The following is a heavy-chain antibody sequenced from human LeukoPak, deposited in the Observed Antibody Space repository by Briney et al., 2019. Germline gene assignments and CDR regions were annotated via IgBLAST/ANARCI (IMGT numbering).Heavy chain of an antibody. V-gene: IGHV3-11*01. CDR1: GFIFSDYY. J-gene: IGHJ6*02. D-gene: IGHD3-10*01. CDR3: ARDNYGSGSYDFHYYYYGMDV. Sequence: PGGSLRLSCAASGFIFSDYYMSWIRQAPGKGLEWVSYISSSGSTIYYADSVKGRFTISRDNAKNSLYLQMNSLRAEDTAVYYCARDNYGSGSYDFHYYYYGMDVWGQGTTVTVSS. CDR2: ISSSGSTI.